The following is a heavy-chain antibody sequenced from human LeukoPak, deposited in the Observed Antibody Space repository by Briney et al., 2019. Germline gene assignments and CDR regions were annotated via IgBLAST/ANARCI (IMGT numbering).Heavy chain of an antibody. D-gene: IGHD1-7*01. CDR3: FGITVTDVPY. CDR1: GLPFSHSG. J-gene: IGHJ4*02. V-gene: IGHV3-30*02. Sequence: PGGSLRLSCAASGLPFSHSGMHWVRQAPGKGLEWVAFIRYDGSNKYYADSVEGRFTISRDNSKNALYLQMNSLRGEGTAVYYCFGITVTDVPYWGQGTLVTVSS. CDR2: IRYDGSNK.